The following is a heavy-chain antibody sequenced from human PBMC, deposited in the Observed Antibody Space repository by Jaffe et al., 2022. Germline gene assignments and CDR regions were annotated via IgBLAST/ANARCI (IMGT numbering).Heavy chain of an antibody. CDR3: ARHRAYSSGWFDY. CDR2: IYYSGST. CDR1: GGSISSSSYY. Sequence: QLQLQESGPGLVKPSETLSLTCTVSGGSISSSSYYWGWIRQPPGKGLEWIGSIYYSGSTYYNPSLKSRVTISVDTSKNQFSLKLSSVTAADTAVYYCARHRAYSSGWFDYWGQGTLVTVSS. D-gene: IGHD6-19*01. J-gene: IGHJ4*02. V-gene: IGHV4-39*01.